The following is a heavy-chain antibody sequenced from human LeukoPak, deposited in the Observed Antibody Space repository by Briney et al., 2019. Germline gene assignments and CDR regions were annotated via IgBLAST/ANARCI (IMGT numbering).Heavy chain of an antibody. CDR3: ARGRRSYYYDSSGYLGAFDI. Sequence: PSETLSLTCTVSGGSISSYYWSWIRQPPGKGLEWIGYIYYSGSTNYNPSLKSRVTISVDTSKNQFSLKLSSVTAADTAVYYCARGRRSYYYDSSGYLGAFDIWGQGTMVTVSS. CDR2: IYYSGST. CDR1: GGSISSYY. V-gene: IGHV4-59*12. D-gene: IGHD3-22*01. J-gene: IGHJ3*02.